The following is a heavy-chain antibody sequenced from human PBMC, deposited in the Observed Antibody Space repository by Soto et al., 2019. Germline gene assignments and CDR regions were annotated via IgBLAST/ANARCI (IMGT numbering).Heavy chain of an antibody. J-gene: IGHJ6*02. Sequence: QVQLVESGGGLVKPGGSLRLSCAASGFTFSDYYMSWIRQAPGKGLEWVSYISSSGSTIYYADSVKGRFTISRDNAKNPLYLEMNRLRAGGPAGYYWAGGGPVPIAVAALDVWGQGTTVTVSS. D-gene: IGHD6-19*01. CDR2: ISSSGSTI. CDR3: AGGGPVPIAVAALDV. V-gene: IGHV3-11*01. CDR1: GFTFSDYY.